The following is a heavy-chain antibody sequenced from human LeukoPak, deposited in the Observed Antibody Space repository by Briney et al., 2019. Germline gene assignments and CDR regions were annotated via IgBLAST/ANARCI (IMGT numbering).Heavy chain of an antibody. V-gene: IGHV3-33*06. J-gene: IGHJ4*02. CDR3: AKSSYSSGHNY. Sequence: PGGSLRLSCAASGFTFSSYAINWVRQAPGKGLEWVGNVWSDGSTKNYGDSVKGRFTISRDNSKNTLYLQMNSLRAEDTAVYYCAKSSYSSGHNYWGQGTLVTVSS. D-gene: IGHD6-19*01. CDR1: GFTFSSYA. CDR2: VWSDGSTK.